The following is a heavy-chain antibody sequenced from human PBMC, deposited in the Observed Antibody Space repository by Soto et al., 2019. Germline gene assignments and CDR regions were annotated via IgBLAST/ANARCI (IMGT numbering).Heavy chain of an antibody. CDR3: ASAPALNVNTAQKVAF. D-gene: IGHD5-18*01. CDR1: GYTFTSYG. CDR2: ISAYNGNT. Sequence: QVQLVQSGAEVKKPGASVKVSCKVSGYTFTSYGISWVRQAPGQGLEWMGWISAYNGNTNYAQRLQGRVTLTTDTATRTAYRALRSLTSDDTAVYFCASAPALNVNTAQKVAFWGQGTLVTVSS. J-gene: IGHJ4*02. V-gene: IGHV1-18*01.